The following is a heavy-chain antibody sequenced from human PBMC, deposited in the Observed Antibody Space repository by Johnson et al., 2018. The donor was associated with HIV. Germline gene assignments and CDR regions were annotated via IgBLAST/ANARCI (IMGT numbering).Heavy chain of an antibody. V-gene: IGHV3-30*02. CDR1: GFTFSSYG. D-gene: IGHD4-17*01. CDR2: IRYDGSNK. CDR3: AKDRFTVTDAFDI. J-gene: IGHJ3*02. Sequence: VQLVESGGGVVQPGRSLRLSCAASGFTFSSYGMHWVRQAPGKGLEWVAFIRYDGSNKYYADSVKGRFTISRDNSKNTLYLQMNSLRADDTAVYYCAKDRFTVTDAFDIWGQGTMVTVSS.